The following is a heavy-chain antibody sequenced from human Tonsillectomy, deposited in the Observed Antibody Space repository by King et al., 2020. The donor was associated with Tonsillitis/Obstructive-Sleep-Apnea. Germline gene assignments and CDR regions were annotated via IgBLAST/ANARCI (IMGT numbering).Heavy chain of an antibody. D-gene: IGHD2-2*01. CDR1: GFSLSTSGMC. CDR3: ERMSRYCSRTRCYDNYYYYYMDV. V-gene: IGHV2-70*11. J-gene: IGHJ6*03. Sequence: VTLKESGPALVKPPQTLRLTCTFSGFSLSTSGMCVSWIRQPPGKALEWLARIDWDDDKYYNTSLKTRLTISKDTSKNQVVLTMTNMDPVDTGTYYFERMSRYCSRTRCYDNYYYYYMDVWGKGTTVTVSS. CDR2: IDWDDDK.